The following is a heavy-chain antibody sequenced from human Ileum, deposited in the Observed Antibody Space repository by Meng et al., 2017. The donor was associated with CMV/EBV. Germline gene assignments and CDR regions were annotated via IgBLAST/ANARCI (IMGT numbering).Heavy chain of an antibody. J-gene: IGHJ4*02. V-gene: IGHV4-4*02. D-gene: IGHD6-13*01. CDR1: VSVSSSNW. CDR3: ASVRGGCARSSCYFEN. Sequence: VSVSSSNWWTWVRQPPGKRLEWIGEISHSGDTYHNPSLKSRVAISVDKSKNLFSLNMTFVTAAGTAVYYCASVRGGCARSSCYFENWGQGTLVTVSS. CDR2: ISHSGDT.